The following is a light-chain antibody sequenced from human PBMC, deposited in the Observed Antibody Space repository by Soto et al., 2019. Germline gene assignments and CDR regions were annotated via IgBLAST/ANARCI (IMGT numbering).Light chain of an antibody. V-gene: IGLV1-40*01. CDR3: QSYGSSLVV. J-gene: IGLJ2*01. CDR2: GNS. CDR1: SSNIGAGYD. Sequence: QSVLTQPPSVSGAPGQRVTISCTGSSSNIGAGYDVHWYQQVPGTAPKLLIYGNSHRPSGVTDRFSGSKSGTSASLAITGIQAEDEADYYCQSYGSSLVVFGGGTKVTVL.